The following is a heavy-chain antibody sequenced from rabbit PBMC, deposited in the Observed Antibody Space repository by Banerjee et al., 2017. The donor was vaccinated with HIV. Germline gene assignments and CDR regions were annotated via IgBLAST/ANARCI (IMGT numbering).Heavy chain of an antibody. CDR3: ARDAGTSFSTYGMDL. Sequence: QEQLEESGGGLVKPEGSLTLTCKASGFPFSNKAVMCWVRQAPGKGLEWIACINAGSSGSTYSATWAKGRFTISKTSSTTVTLQMTSLTVADTATYFCARDAGTSFSTYGMDLWGQGTLVTVS. V-gene: IGHV1S45*01. D-gene: IGHD8-1*01. J-gene: IGHJ6*01. CDR1: GFPFSNKAV. CDR2: INAGSSGST.